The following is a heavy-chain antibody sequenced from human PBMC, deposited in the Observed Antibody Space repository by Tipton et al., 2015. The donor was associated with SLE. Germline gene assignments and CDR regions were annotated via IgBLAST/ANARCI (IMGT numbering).Heavy chain of an antibody. J-gene: IGHJ4*02. Sequence: GLVKPSQTLSLTCDISGDSVSSNSAAWNWIRQSPSRGLEWLGRTYYRSKWYNDYAVSVKSRITINPDTSKNQFSLKLTSVTAADTAVYYCARHGAIVISKNSPFDYWGQGTLVTVSS. CDR1: GDSVSSNSAA. CDR2: TYYRSKWYN. V-gene: IGHV6-1*01. D-gene: IGHD3-22*01. CDR3: ARHGAIVISKNSPFDY.